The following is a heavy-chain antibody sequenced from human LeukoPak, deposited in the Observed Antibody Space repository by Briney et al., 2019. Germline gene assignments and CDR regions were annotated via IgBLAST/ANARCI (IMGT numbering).Heavy chain of an antibody. CDR1: GFSVLSYG. J-gene: IGHJ4*02. D-gene: IGHD6-19*01. Sequence: PGGFLRLFCAVSGFSVLSYGNSWVRPGSRKGPEWIAAINVNGDTKYYADSVKGRFTISRDHSENTLYLQMNSLRTEDTAVYYCAQGYSSGWFPDWGQGSLVSVSS. CDR3: AQGYSSGWFPD. V-gene: IGHV3-23*01. CDR2: INVNGDTK.